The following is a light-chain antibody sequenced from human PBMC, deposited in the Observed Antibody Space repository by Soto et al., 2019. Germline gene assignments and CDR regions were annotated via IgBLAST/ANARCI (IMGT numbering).Light chain of an antibody. CDR2: ENN. CDR3: GTWDSSLSAGV. Sequence: QSVLTQPPSVSAAPGQKVTISCSGSSSNIGNNYVSWYQQLPGTAPKLLIYENNKRPSGIPDRFSGSKSGTSATPGITGLQTGDEADYYCGTWDSSLSAGVFGGGTKLTVL. J-gene: IGLJ3*02. V-gene: IGLV1-51*02. CDR1: SSNIGNNY.